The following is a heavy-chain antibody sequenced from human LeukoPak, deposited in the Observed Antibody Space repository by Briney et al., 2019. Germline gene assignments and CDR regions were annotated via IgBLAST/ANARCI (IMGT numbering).Heavy chain of an antibody. CDR2: IYYSATT. V-gene: IGHV4-39*01. CDR1: GGAIRSSSYY. D-gene: IGHD3-22*01. J-gene: IGHJ4*02. CDR3: ASGRYNSSGYYYPFDY. Sequence: SETLSLTCTVSGGAIRSSSYYWGGIRQPPGKGREWTGSIYYSATTYYNPSLKSTVSISVDPSKTQLSLRLPSVTAADTAVYYCASGRYNSSGYYYPFDYWGQGTLVTVSS.